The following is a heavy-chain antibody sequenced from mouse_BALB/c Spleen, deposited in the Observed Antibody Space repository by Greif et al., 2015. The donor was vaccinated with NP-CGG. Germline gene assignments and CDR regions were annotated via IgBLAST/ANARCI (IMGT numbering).Heavy chain of an antibody. CDR2: INPGSGGT. J-gene: IGHJ3*01. V-gene: IGHV1-54*01. CDR1: GYGFTNYL. D-gene: IGHD2-4*01. CDR3: AREGDYGFAY. Sequence: QVQLQQSGAELVRPGTSVKVSCKASGYGFTNYLMEWVKQRPGRGLEWIGVINPGSGGTNYNEKFKGKATLTADKSSSTAYRQLSSLTSDDSAVYFCAREGDYGFAYWGQGTLVTVSA.